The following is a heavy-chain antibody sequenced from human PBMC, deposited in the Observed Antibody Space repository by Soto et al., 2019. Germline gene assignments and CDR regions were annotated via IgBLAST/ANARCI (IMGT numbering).Heavy chain of an antibody. CDR1: GFTFSNYA. V-gene: IGHV3-23*01. Sequence: PGGSLRLSCVASGFTFSNYAMSWVRQAPGKGLEWVSGISGSGDSAYYADSVKGRFTISRDNSRNTLYLQMNNLRVEDTAVYYCAKAPRHRTYSYDSSGYSPFDYWGQGTLVTVSS. J-gene: IGHJ4*02. CDR3: AKAPRHRTYSYDSSGYSPFDY. D-gene: IGHD3-22*01. CDR2: ISGSGDSA.